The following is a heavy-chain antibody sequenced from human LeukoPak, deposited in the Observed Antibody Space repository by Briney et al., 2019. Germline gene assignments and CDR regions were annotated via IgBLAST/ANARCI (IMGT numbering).Heavy chain of an antibody. V-gene: IGHV3-74*01. Sequence: GGSLRLSCAASGFTFSSYWMHWVRQAPGKGLVWVSRINSDGSSTSYADSVKGRFTISRDNAKNTLYLQMNSLRAEDTAVYYCARDMYYDILTGYSTYAFDIWGQGTVVTVSS. J-gene: IGHJ3*02. CDR3: ARDMYYDILTGYSTYAFDI. CDR2: INSDGSST. D-gene: IGHD3-9*01. CDR1: GFTFSSYW.